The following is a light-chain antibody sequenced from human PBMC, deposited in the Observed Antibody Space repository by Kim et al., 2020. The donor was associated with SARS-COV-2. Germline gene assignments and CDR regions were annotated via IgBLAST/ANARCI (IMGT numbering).Light chain of an antibody. CDR1: QSVRSSY. V-gene: IGKV3-20*01. CDR2: GAS. CDR3: QQYGSART. Sequence: EIVFTQSPGTLSLSPGERTTLSCRASQSVRSSYLAWYQQKPGQAPRLLIYGASSRATDIPDRFSGSGSGTDFTLTISRLEPEDFAVYYCQQYGSARTFGLGTKLEI. J-gene: IGKJ2*02.